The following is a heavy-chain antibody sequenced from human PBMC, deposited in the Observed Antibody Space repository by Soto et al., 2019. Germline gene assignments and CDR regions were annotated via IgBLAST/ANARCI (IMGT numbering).Heavy chain of an antibody. CDR3: ARLGGYYQALSA. CDR1: GDSLHSYY. CDR2: IYYAGST. J-gene: IGHJ5*02. V-gene: IGHV4-59*08. Sequence: ETLSLTCSVSGDSLHSYYWSWIRQPPGKGLEWVGYIYYAGSTTYNPSLKSRVTISLDTSKNQFSLELTSVTAADTAVYYCARLGGYYQALSAWGQGILVTVSS. D-gene: IGHD3-3*01.